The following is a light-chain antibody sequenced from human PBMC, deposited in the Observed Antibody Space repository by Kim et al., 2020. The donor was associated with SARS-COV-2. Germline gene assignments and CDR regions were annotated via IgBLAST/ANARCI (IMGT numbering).Light chain of an antibody. J-gene: IGKJ4*01. Sequence: DIQLTQSPSSVSASVGDSVTITCRASQGIDYWLAWYQQKPGKVPRLLISATSSLQSGVPSRFSGSGFGTEFSLTISSLQPEDLATYYCQQAKSLPLTLGGGTKVEI. V-gene: IGKV1-12*01. CDR2: ATS. CDR1: QGIDYW. CDR3: QQAKSLPLT.